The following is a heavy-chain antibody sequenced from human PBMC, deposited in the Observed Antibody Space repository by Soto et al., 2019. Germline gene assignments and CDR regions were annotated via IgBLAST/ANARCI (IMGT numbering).Heavy chain of an antibody. D-gene: IGHD3-22*01. CDR3: AWARGVVDNYYYYGMDV. CDR1: GDSFRSYS. J-gene: IGHJ6*02. CDR2: FIPIFGTP. V-gene: IGHV1-69*01. Sequence: HVQLVQSGSEMKKPGSSVRVSCKASGDSFRSYSLSWVRQAPGQGLEWIGGFIPIFGTPKYAQKFQGRLTISADESTSTVSMDLSSLRSEDTAVYYCAWARGVVDNYYYYGMDVWGQGTTVTVSS.